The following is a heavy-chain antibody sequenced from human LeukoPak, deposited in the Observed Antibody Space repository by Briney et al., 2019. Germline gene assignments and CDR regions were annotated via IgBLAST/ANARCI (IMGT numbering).Heavy chain of an antibody. V-gene: IGHV3-7*03. Sequence: GGSLRLSCAASGFSLSSHWMTRVRQVPGRGPEWVANVNRDGSETYYLDSVKGRFTISKDNAKNSLYLQMNSLRAEDTALYHCARNNGMDVWGQGTTVIVSS. CDR2: VNRDGSET. CDR1: GFSLSSHW. J-gene: IGHJ6*02. CDR3: ARNNGMDV.